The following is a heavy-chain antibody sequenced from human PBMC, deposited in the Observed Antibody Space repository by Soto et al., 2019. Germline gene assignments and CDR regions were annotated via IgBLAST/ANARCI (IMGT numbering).Heavy chain of an antibody. V-gene: IGHV1-8*01. CDR1: GYTFTSYD. CDR2: MNPNSGNT. CDR3: AAEVYLGGDCCHLDY. J-gene: IGHJ4*02. D-gene: IGHD2-21*02. Sequence: GASVKVSCKASGYTFTSYDINWVRQATGQGLEWMGWMNPNSGNTGYAQELQDRITITRDMSTSTAYMELGSLRSEDTAVYYCAAEVYLGGDCCHLDYWGQGTLVTVSS.